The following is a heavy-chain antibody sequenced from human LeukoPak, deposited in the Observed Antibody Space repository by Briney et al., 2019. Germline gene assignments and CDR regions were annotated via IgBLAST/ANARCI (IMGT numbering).Heavy chain of an antibody. D-gene: IGHD1-26*01. CDR1: GGTFGSYA. CDR2: IIPIFGTA. CDR3: ARDVGFVPVYGMDV. V-gene: IGHV1-69*13. J-gene: IGHJ6*02. Sequence: SVKVSCKASGGTFGSYAISWVRQAPGQGLEWMGGIIPIFGTANYAQKFQGRVTITADESTSTAYMELSSLRSEDTAVYYCARDVGFVPVYGMDVWGQGTTVTVSS.